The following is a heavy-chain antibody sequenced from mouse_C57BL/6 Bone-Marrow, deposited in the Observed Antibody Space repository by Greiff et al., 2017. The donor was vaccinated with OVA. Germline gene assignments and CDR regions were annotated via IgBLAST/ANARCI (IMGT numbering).Heavy chain of an antibody. Sequence: VQLKESGPSLVRPSQTLSLTCTVTGFSINSDCYWIWIRQFPGNKLEYIGYTFYSGITYYNPSLESRTYITRDTSKNQFSLKLSSVTTEDTATYYCARTSYYDGSSPYAMDYWGQGAAVTVSS. CDR3: ARTSYYDGSSPYAMDY. D-gene: IGHD1-1*01. CDR1: GFSINSDCY. V-gene: IGHV3-3*01. CDR2: TFYSGIT. J-gene: IGHJ4*01.